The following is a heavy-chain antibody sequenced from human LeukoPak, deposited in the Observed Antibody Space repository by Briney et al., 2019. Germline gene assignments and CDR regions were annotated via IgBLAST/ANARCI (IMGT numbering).Heavy chain of an antibody. J-gene: IGHJ6*03. CDR1: GGTFSSYA. Sequence: ASVKVSCKASGGTFSSYAISWVRQAPGQGLEWTGGIIPIFGTANYAQKFQGRVTITTDESTSTAYMELSSLRSEGTAVYYCARGRATILNYYYYYMDVWGKGTTVTVSS. CDR2: IIPIFGTA. V-gene: IGHV1-69*05. CDR3: ARGRATILNYYYYYMDV. D-gene: IGHD5-12*01.